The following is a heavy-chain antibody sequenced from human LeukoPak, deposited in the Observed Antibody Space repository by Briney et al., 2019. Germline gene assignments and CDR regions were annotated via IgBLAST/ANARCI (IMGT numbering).Heavy chain of an antibody. CDR3: AGEGYASGWYPD. D-gene: IGHD6-19*01. CDR1: GASITSSY. Sequence: PSETLSLTCTVSGASITSSYWNWIRQAPGKGLEWIGYIYRSGTTNYNPSLSSRVTISVATSKNLVSLKLRSVTAADTAVYYCAGEGYASGWYPDWGQGTLVTVSS. J-gene: IGHJ4*02. V-gene: IGHV4-59*01. CDR2: IYRSGTT.